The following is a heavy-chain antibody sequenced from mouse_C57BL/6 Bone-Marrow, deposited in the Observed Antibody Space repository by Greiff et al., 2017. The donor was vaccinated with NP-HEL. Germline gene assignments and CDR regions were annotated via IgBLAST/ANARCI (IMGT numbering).Heavy chain of an antibody. Sequence: QVQLQLPGAELVKPGASVKMSCKASGYTFTSYWITWVKQRPGQGLEWIGDIYPGSGSTNYNEKFKSKATLTVDTSSSTAYMQLSSLTSEDSAVYYCAYYGSSYWYFDVWGTGTTVTVSS. D-gene: IGHD1-1*01. CDR3: AYYGSSYWYFDV. CDR1: GYTFTSYW. J-gene: IGHJ1*03. V-gene: IGHV1-55*01. CDR2: IYPGSGST.